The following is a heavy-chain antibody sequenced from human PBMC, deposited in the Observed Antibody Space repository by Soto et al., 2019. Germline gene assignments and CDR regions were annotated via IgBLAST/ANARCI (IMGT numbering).Heavy chain of an antibody. CDR2: ISAYHGNT. Sequence: QVQLVQSGAEVKKPGASVKVSCKASGYTFTSYGISWVRQAPGQGLEGMGWISAYHGNTNYAQKLQGRVTMTTDTSTSTAYRGLRSLRSDDTAVYYCARDGNCSSTSCYTYYYYGMDVWGQGTTLTVSS. V-gene: IGHV1-18*01. CDR3: ARDGNCSSTSCYTYYYYGMDV. D-gene: IGHD2-2*02. J-gene: IGHJ6*02. CDR1: GYTFTSYG.